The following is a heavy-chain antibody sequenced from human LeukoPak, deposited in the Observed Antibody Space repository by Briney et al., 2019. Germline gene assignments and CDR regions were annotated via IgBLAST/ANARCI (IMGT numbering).Heavy chain of an antibody. J-gene: IGHJ4*02. Sequence: PGGSLRLSCAASGFTFSNYAMHWVRQAPGKGLEWAAVISSDGSDKYYTDSVKGRFSISRDNSKNPPHLEMNNLGAEDTGPFYCAKDPGSIRNFFDSWGRGTLVTVSS. V-gene: IGHV3-30*18. CDR3: AKDPGSIRNFFDS. CDR1: GFTFSNYA. D-gene: IGHD1-1*01. CDR2: ISSDGSDK.